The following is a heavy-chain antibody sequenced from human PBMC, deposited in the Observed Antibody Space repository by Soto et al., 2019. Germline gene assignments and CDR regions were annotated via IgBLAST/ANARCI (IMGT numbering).Heavy chain of an antibody. CDR2: IYPGDSDT. CDR1: AYTFSTYW. CDR3: ARVAVVPSAPGSYYYAMDV. D-gene: IGHD2-2*01. V-gene: IGHV5-51*04. Sequence: GESLKISCKGSAYTFSTYWIGWVFQMPWKGLEWMGIIYPGDSDTRYSPSFRGQVTISVDKPIYTAYLQWSSLRASDTAVYSCARVAVVPSAPGSYYYAMDVWGQGTTVTVSS. J-gene: IGHJ6*02.